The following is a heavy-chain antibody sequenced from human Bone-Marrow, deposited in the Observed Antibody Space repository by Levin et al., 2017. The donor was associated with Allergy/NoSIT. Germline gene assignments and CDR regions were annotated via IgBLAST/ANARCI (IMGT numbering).Heavy chain of an antibody. CDR1: GFTFSSYA. J-gene: IGHJ4*02. Sequence: LSLTCAASGFTFSSYAMHWVRQAPGKGLEWVAVISYDGSNKYYADSVKGRFTISRDNSKNTLYLQMNSLRAEDTAVYYCARGCSGGSCYSTFFDYWGQGTLVTVSS. CDR3: ARGCSGGSCYSTFFDY. D-gene: IGHD2-15*01. CDR2: ISYDGSNK. V-gene: IGHV3-30-3*01.